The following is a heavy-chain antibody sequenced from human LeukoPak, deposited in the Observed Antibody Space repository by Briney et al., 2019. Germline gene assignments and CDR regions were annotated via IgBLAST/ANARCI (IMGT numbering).Heavy chain of an antibody. Sequence: PSETLSLTCTVWGGSISSYYWSWIRQPPGKGLEWIGYIYYSGSTNYNPSLKSRVTISVDTSKNQFSLKLSSVTAADTAVYYCATAGIRYGMDVWGQGTTVTVSS. V-gene: IGHV4-59*08. CDR1: GGSISSYY. CDR3: ATAGIRYGMDV. J-gene: IGHJ6*02. CDR2: IYYSGST. D-gene: IGHD1-14*01.